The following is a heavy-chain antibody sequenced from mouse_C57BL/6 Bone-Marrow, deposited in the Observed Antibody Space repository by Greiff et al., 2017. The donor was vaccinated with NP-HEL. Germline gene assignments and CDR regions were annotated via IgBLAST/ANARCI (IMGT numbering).Heavy chain of an antibody. CDR2: INPGSGGT. V-gene: IGHV1-54*01. J-gene: IGHJ4*01. CDR1: GYAFTNYL. CDR3: ARDNWASDY. Sequence: VMLVESGAELVRPGTSVKVSCKASGYAFTNYLIEWVKQRPGQGLEWIGVINPGSGGTNYNEKFKGKATLTADKSSSTAYMQLSSLTSEDSAVYFCARDNWASDYWGQGTSVTVSS. D-gene: IGHD4-1*01.